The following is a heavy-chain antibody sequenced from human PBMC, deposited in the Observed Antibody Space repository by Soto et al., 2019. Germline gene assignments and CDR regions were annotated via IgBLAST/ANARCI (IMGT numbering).Heavy chain of an antibody. CDR2: ISWKSGKI. D-gene: IGHD2-2*01. Sequence: EVQLVESGGGLVQPGGSLRLSCAASGFTFDDYVMHWVRQAPGKGLEWVSGISWKSGKIGYADSVQGRFTISRDNAKNALYLQMSCLRTEDTAFYYCAKDMSARSDSWLNWFDPWGQGTLVTVSS. CDR1: GFTFDDYV. V-gene: IGHV3-9*01. J-gene: IGHJ5*02. CDR3: AKDMSARSDSWLNWFDP.